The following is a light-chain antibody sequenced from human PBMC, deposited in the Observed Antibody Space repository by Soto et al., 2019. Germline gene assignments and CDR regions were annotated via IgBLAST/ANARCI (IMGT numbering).Light chain of an antibody. J-gene: IGLJ1*01. CDR1: TGAVTNGHY. CDR3: LLSYNGPYV. CDR2: DTT. Sequence: AVVTQDPSLTVSPGGTVTLTCGSSTGAVTNGHYPYWFQQKPGQAPRTLIYDTTNRHSWTPARFSGSLPGGKAALTLSGAQPEDEAEYYCLLSYNGPYVFGTGTKVTVL. V-gene: IGLV7-46*01.